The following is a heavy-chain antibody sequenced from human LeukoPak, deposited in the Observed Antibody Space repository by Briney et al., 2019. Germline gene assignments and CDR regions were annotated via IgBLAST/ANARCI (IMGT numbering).Heavy chain of an antibody. J-gene: IGHJ4*02. D-gene: IGHD5-18*01. Sequence: GGSLRLSCAASGFTFSNYNMNWVRQAPGKGVEWVSAIRDNDGSTYYADSVKGRFTISRDNAKNSLYLQMNSLRAEDTAVYYCARDGGYSYGYDYWGQGTLVTVSS. V-gene: IGHV3-21*01. CDR2: IRDNDGST. CDR3: ARDGGYSYGYDY. CDR1: GFTFSNYN.